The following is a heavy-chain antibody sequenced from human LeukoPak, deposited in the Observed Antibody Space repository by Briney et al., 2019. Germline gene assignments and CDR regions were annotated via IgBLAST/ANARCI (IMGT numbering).Heavy chain of an antibody. D-gene: IGHD6-13*01. Sequence: QAGGSLRLSCAASGFTFDDHTMHWVRQAPGKGLEWVSLISWDGGSTYYADSVKGRFTISRDNSKNSLYLQMNSLRTEDTALYYCAKGSYSSSWYPSPYYYYYYGMDVWGQGTTVTVSS. CDR1: GFTFDDHT. V-gene: IGHV3-43*01. CDR3: AKGSYSSSWYPSPYYYYYYGMDV. CDR2: ISWDGGST. J-gene: IGHJ6*02.